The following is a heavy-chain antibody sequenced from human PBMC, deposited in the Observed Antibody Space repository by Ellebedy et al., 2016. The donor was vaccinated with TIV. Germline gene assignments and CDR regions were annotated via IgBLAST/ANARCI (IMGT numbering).Heavy chain of an antibody. V-gene: IGHV4-59*08. CDR1: GGSISSFY. D-gene: IGHD6-13*01. J-gene: IGHJ4*02. CDR3: ARHGLVGLIAAAGLDHFDY. CDR2: ISYTGST. Sequence: MPSETLSLTCTVSGGSISSFYWSWIRQPPEKGLERIGYISYTGSTNYNPSLKSRVTMSVDTSKNQFSLKLSSVTAADTAVYYCARHGLVGLIAAAGLDHFDYWGQGTLVTVSS.